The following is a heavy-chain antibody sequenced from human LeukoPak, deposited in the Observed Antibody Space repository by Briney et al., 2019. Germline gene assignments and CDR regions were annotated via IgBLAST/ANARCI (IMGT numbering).Heavy chain of an antibody. CDR1: GFTFSSYA. CDR3: ARGTRYCSSTSCINFDY. D-gene: IGHD2-2*01. Sequence: GGSLRLSCAASGFTFSSYAMHWVRQAPGKGLEWVAVIWYDGSNKYYADSVKGRFTISRDNSKNTLYLQMNSLRAEDTAVYYCARGTRYCSSTSCINFDYWGQGTLVTVSS. J-gene: IGHJ4*02. V-gene: IGHV3-33*08. CDR2: IWYDGSNK.